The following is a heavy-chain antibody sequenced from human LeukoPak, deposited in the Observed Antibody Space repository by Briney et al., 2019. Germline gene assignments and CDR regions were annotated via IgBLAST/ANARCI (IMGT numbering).Heavy chain of an antibody. J-gene: IGHJ4*02. CDR2: ISGSGGST. Sequence: GGSLRLSCAASGFTFSSYAMSWVRQAPGKGLEWVSAISGSGGSTSYADSVKGRFTISRDNSKNTPYLQMNSLRAEDTAVYYCAKFDSSGYPRAPLGYWGQGTQVTVSS. CDR1: GFTFSSYA. D-gene: IGHD3-22*01. V-gene: IGHV3-23*01. CDR3: AKFDSSGYPRAPLGY.